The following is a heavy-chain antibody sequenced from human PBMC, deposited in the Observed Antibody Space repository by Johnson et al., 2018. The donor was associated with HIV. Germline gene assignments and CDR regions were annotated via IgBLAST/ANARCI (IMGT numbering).Heavy chain of an antibody. CDR2: IRHDGNNK. J-gene: IGHJ3*02. D-gene: IGHD5-18*01. Sequence: QVQLVESGGGVVQPGGSRRLSCAAFGFTFSNYGMHWVRLAPGKGLEWVAFIRHDGNNKYYADSVKGRFTISRDNAKNSLYLQMNSLRAEDTAVYYCARDRKSVNSYGLNHDAFDIWGQGTMVTVSS. CDR3: ARDRKSVNSYGLNHDAFDI. V-gene: IGHV3-30*02. CDR1: GFTFSNYG.